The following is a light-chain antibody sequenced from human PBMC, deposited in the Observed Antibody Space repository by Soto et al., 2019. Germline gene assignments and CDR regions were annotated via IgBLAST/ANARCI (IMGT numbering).Light chain of an antibody. V-gene: IGLV4-60*03. CDR3: ETWDSNIWV. J-gene: IGLJ3*02. CDR1: SGHSSYI. Sequence: QSVLTQSSSASASLGSSVKLTCTLSSGHSSYIIAWHQQQPGKAPRYLMKVEGSGSYNKGSGVPARFSGSSSGADRYLTISNLQSDDEADYYCETWDSNIWVFGGGTKVTVL. CDR2: VEGSGSY.